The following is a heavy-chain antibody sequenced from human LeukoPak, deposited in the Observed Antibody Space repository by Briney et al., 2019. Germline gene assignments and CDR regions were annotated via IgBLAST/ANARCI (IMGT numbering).Heavy chain of an antibody. V-gene: IGHV4-59*08. CDR1: GGSVSIYY. CDR2: VYYTGST. D-gene: IGHD6-6*01. CDR3: ARHFAYSSSSYFDY. J-gene: IGHJ4*02. Sequence: AETLSLTCSVSGGSVSIYYWSWIRQPPGKGLEWIVYVYYTGSTNYNPPLKSRVTMFEDKSKNQFSLRLYSVTVADTAVYYCARHFAYSSSSYFDYWGQGSLVTVS.